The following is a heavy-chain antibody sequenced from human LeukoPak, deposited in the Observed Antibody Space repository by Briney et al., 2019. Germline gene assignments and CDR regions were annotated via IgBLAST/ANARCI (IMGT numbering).Heavy chain of an antibody. CDR3: AKRVGFRGPEGY. J-gene: IGHJ4*02. D-gene: IGHD3-10*01. Sequence: PGGSLRLSCAASGFTFSSYAMTWVRQAPGKGLEWVSAIPGSGDSTYYADSVKGRFTISRDNSKNTLYLQMNSLRAEDTAVYYCAKRVGFRGPEGYWGQGTLVTVSS. CDR2: IPGSGDST. V-gene: IGHV3-23*01. CDR1: GFTFSSYA.